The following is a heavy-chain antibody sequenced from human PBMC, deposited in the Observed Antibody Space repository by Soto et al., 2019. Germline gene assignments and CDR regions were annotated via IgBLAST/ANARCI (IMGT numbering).Heavy chain of an antibody. Sequence: EVQLLESGGGLVQPGGSLRLSCAASGFTFSSYAMSWVRQAPGKGLEWVSGVSGTGGSAYYADSVKGRFTISRDKSTNTLYLHMHSLRAEDTAVYYCARGSAYSDYDLEYWGQGTLVTVSS. J-gene: IGHJ4*02. CDR3: ARGSAYSDYDLEY. D-gene: IGHD4-17*01. V-gene: IGHV3-23*01. CDR2: VSGTGGSA. CDR1: GFTFSSYA.